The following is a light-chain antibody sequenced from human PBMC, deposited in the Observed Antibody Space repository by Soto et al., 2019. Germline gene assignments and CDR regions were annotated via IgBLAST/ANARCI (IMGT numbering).Light chain of an antibody. CDR1: QRISSW. J-gene: IGKJ1*01. Sequence: DIQMTQSPSTLSASVGDRVTITCRASQRISSWLAWYQQKPGKAPKLLIYDASSLESGVPSRFSGSGSGTELTLTISSLQPDDFATYYCQQYNSYPWTFGQGTKVEF. V-gene: IGKV1-5*01. CDR3: QQYNSYPWT. CDR2: DAS.